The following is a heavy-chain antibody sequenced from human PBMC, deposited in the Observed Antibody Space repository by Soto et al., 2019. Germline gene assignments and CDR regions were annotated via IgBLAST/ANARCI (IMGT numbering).Heavy chain of an antibody. D-gene: IGHD5-12*01. CDR2: IWFDGSKE. CDR1: GFTFGRSG. V-gene: IGHV3-33*01. CDR3: ARDLNTGYIDY. Sequence: QVQIVESGGGVVQPGTSLRLSCVASGFTFGRSGMQGVRQAPGGALEWVAIIWFDGSKEYDADSVKGRLTVSRDNSKNTLYLQMDSLSGDATAVYYCARDLNTGYIDYWGQGTLVTVSS. J-gene: IGHJ4*02.